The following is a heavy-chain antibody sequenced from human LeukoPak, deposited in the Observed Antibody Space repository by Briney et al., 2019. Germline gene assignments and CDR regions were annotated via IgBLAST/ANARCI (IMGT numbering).Heavy chain of an antibody. J-gene: IGHJ4*02. CDR1: GGSISSSSYY. CDR2: IYYSGST. CDR3: ASHFVSSSWAYGDSQAYYFDY. V-gene: IGHV4-39*01. D-gene: IGHD6-13*01. Sequence: PSETLSLTCTVSGGSISSSSYYWGWIRQPPGKGLEWIGSIYYSGSTYYNPSLKSRVTISVDTSKNQFSLKLSSVTAADTAVYYCASHFVSSSWAYGDSQAYYFDYWGQGTLVTVSS.